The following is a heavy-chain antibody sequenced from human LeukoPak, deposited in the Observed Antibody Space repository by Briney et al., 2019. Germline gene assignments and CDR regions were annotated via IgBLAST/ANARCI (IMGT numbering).Heavy chain of an antibody. V-gene: IGHV3-30*02. CDR3: AKLPQYVHSYNFDY. D-gene: IGHD3-16*01. CDR2: IRYDGSNK. CDR1: GFTFSSYG. Sequence: GGSLRLSCAASGFTFSSYGMHWVRQAPGKGLEWVAFIRYDGSNKYYADSVKGRFTISRDNSKNTLYLQMNSLRAEDTAVYYCAKLPQYVHSYNFDYWGQGTLVTVSS. J-gene: IGHJ4*02.